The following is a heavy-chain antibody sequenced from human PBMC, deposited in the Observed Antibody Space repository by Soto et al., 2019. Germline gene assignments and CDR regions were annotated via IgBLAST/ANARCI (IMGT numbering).Heavy chain of an antibody. CDR3: ARVRPYSSSSRRQAQPLDP. V-gene: IGHV1-46*01. D-gene: IGHD6-6*01. Sequence: GASVKVYWKASGYTFTSYYMHWVRQAPGQGLEWMGIINPSGGSTSYAQKFQGRVTMTRDTSTSTVYMELSSLRSEDTAVYYCARVRPYSSSSRRQAQPLDPWGQGTLVTVSS. CDR1: GYTFTSYY. J-gene: IGHJ5*02. CDR2: INPSGGST.